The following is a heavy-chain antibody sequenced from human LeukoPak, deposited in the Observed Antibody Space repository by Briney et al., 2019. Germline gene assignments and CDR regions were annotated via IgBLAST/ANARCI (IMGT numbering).Heavy chain of an antibody. D-gene: IGHD2-21*02. CDR3: TTTQHIVVVTATEFDY. Sequence: PGGSLRLSCAASGTTFTNAWMSWVRQAPGKGLEWVGRIKSKTDGGTIDYAAPVKGRFTISRDDSKNTLYLQMNSLKTEDTAVYYCTTTQHIVVVTATEFDYWGQGTLVTVSS. J-gene: IGHJ4*02. CDR2: IKSKTDGGTI. V-gene: IGHV3-15*01. CDR1: GTTFTNAW.